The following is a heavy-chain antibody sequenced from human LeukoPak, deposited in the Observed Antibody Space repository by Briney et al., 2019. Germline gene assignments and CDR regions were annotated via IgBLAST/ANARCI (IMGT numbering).Heavy chain of an antibody. D-gene: IGHD6-13*01. CDR1: GLTLTSAS. J-gene: IGHJ4*02. V-gene: IGHV1-58*02. CDR2: IVVGSGNT. CDR3: AAGILYSSSWYYFDY. Sequence: VRGSFEGSGLTLTSASMPGVGQARGKRLEWIGWIVVGSGNTNYAQKFQERVTITRDMSTSTAYMELSSLRSEDTAVYYCAAGILYSSSWYYFDYWGQGTLVTVSS.